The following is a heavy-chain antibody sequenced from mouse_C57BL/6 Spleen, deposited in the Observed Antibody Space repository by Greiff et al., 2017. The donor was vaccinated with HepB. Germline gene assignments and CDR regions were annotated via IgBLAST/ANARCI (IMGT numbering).Heavy chain of an antibody. CDR3: ARGSNYYGSSYVDFAY. J-gene: IGHJ3*01. CDR1: GFTFSSYA. D-gene: IGHD1-1*01. CDR2: ISDGGSYT. V-gene: IGHV5-4*03. Sequence: EVKLVESGGGLVKPGGSLKLSCAASGFTFSSYAMSWVRQTPEKRLEWVATISDGGSYTYYPDNVKGRFTISRDNAKNNLYLQMSQLKSEDTAMYYCARGSNYYGSSYVDFAYWGQGTLVTVSA.